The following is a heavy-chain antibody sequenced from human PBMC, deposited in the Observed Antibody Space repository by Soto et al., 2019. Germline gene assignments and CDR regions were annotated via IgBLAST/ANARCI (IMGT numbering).Heavy chain of an antibody. CDR3: TTDPWASGWP. J-gene: IGHJ4*02. CDR2: IKSKTDGGTT. CDR1: GFTFSDAW. V-gene: IGHV3-15*07. D-gene: IGHD6-19*01. Sequence: GGSLRLSCAASGFTFSDAWMNWVRQAPGKGLEWVGRIKSKTDGGTTDYAAPVKGRFTISRDDSKKMVFLQMNSLKTEDTAAYYCTTDPWASGWPWGQGTLVTVSS.